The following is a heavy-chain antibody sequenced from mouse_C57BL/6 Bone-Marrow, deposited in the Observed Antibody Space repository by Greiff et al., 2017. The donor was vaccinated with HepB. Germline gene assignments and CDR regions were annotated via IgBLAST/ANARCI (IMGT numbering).Heavy chain of an antibody. CDR1: GYTFTDYY. V-gene: IGHV1-26*01. J-gene: IGHJ1*03. Sequence: EVKLQQSGPELVKPGASVKISCKASGYTFTDYYMNWVKQSHGKSLEWIGDINPNNGGTSYNQKFKGKATLTVDKSSSTAYMELRSLTSEDSAVYYCARWDYYGSSYGYFDVWGTGTTVTVSS. CDR2: INPNNGGT. D-gene: IGHD1-1*01. CDR3: ARWDYYGSSYGYFDV.